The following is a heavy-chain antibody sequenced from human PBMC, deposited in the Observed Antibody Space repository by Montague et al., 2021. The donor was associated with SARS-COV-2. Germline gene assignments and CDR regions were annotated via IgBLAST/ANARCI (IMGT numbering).Heavy chain of an antibody. Sequence: TLPLTCTVSGGSISSGSYYWSWIRQPAGKGLEWIGRIYTSGSTNYNPSLKSRVTISVDTSKSQFSLKLSSVTAADTAVYYCAGLQGDGSLYGMDVWGQGTTVTVSS. CDR2: IYTSGST. D-gene: IGHD5-24*01. J-gene: IGHJ6*02. CDR3: AGLQGDGSLYGMDV. CDR1: GGSISSGSYY. V-gene: IGHV4-61*02.